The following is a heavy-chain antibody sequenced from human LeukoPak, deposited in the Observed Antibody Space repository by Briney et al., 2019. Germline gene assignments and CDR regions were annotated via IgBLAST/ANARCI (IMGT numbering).Heavy chain of an antibody. CDR1: GFTFSSYA. D-gene: IGHD2-8*01. J-gene: IGHJ5*02. Sequence: PGGPLRLSCAASGFTFSSYAMSWVRQAPGKGLEWVSAISGSGGSTYYADSVKGRFTISRDNSKNTLYPQMNSLRAEDTAVYYCASLPVLGYCTNGVCPDPWGQGTLVTVSS. CDR2: ISGSGGST. V-gene: IGHV3-23*01. CDR3: ASLPVLGYCTNGVCPDP.